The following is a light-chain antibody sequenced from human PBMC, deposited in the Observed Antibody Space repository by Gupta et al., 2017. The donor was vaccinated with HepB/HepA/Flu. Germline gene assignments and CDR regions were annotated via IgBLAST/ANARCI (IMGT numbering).Light chain of an antibody. J-gene: IGKJ2*04. CDR2: AAS. Sequence: EIVFTQSPVTLSLSPGERATLTCRASQSVSNYLAWYQHKPGQPPRLLIYAASNRATGIPARFSGSGSGTDFTLTISSLEPEDFAVYYCLQCSFWPRSFGQGTKLEIK. V-gene: IGKV3-11*01. CDR1: QSVSNY. CDR3: LQCSFWPRS.